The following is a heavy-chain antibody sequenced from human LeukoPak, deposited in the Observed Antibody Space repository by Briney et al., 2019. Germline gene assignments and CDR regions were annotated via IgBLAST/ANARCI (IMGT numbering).Heavy chain of an antibody. Sequence: SQTLSLTCAISGDSVSSNSVTWNWIRQSPPRGLEWLGRTYYRSTWYNDYAVSVRGRITVNPDASKNQFSLHLNSVTPEDTAVYYCARRLTQYDCFDPWGQGILVTVSS. CDR3: ARRLTQYDCFDP. CDR2: TYYRSTWYN. V-gene: IGHV6-1*01. J-gene: IGHJ5*02. D-gene: IGHD2-2*01. CDR1: GDSVSSNSVT.